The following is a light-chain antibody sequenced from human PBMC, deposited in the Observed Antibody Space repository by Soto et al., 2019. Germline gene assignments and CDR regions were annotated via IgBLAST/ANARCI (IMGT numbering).Light chain of an antibody. Sequence: EIVLTQSPATLSLSPGERATLSCRASQSVSSSLAWYQQKPGQAPRLLISDASNRATGIPVRFSGSGSGTDFTLYISSLEPEDFAVYYCQQRSNWPLTFGGGTKVEIK. CDR1: QSVSSS. CDR3: QQRSNWPLT. CDR2: DAS. V-gene: IGKV3-11*01. J-gene: IGKJ4*01.